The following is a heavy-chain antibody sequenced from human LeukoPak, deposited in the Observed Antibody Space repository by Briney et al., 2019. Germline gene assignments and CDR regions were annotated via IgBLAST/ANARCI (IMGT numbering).Heavy chain of an antibody. D-gene: IGHD4-17*01. Sequence: SVKVSCKASGGTFSSYAISWVRQAPGQGLEWMGGIIPIFGTANYAQKFRGRVTITADESTSTAYMELSSLRSEDTAVYYCARVPFVTTLYFDYWGQGTLVTVSS. V-gene: IGHV1-69*01. CDR3: ARVPFVTTLYFDY. CDR1: GGTFSSYA. J-gene: IGHJ4*02. CDR2: IIPIFGTA.